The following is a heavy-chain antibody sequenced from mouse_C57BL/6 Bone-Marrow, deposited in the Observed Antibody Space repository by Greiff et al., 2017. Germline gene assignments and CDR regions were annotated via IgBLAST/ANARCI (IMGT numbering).Heavy chain of an antibody. J-gene: IGHJ4*01. CDR3: ASYYGNGAMAY. V-gene: IGHV1-63*01. D-gene: IGHD2-1*01. CDR2: IYPGGGYT. CDR1: GYTFTNYW. Sequence: VQLQQSGAELVRPGTSVKMSCKASGYTFTNYWIGWAKQRPGHGLEWIGDIYPGGGYTNYNEKFKGKATLTADKSSSPAYMQFSSLTSEDSALXYGASYYGNGAMAYWGQGTSVTVSS.